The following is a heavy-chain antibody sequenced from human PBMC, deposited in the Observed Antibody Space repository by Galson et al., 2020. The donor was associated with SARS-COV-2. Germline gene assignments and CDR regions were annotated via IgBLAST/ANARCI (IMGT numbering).Heavy chain of an antibody. CDR2: ISSSSSTI. CDR3: AREVNERWFDP. CDR1: GFTFSSYS. Sequence: GSLKLSCAASGFTFSSYSMNWVRPAPGKGLEWVSYISSSSSTIYYPDSVKGRFTISRDNAKNSLYLQMNSLRAEDTAVYYCAREVNERWFDPWGQGTLVTVSS. D-gene: IGHD1-1*01. V-gene: IGHV3-48*01. J-gene: IGHJ5*02.